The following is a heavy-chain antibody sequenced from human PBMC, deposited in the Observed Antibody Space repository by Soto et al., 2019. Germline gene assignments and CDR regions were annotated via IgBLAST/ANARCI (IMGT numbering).Heavy chain of an antibody. Sequence: SETLSLTCTVSGGSISSYYWSWIRQPPGKGLEWIGYIYYSGSTNYNPSLKSRVTISVDTSKNQFSLKLSSVTAADTAVYYCARASNDGDPISGYYYYMDVWGKGTTVTVSS. CDR2: IYYSGST. CDR3: ARASNDGDPISGYYYYMDV. J-gene: IGHJ6*03. V-gene: IGHV4-59*01. D-gene: IGHD4-17*01. CDR1: GGSISSYY.